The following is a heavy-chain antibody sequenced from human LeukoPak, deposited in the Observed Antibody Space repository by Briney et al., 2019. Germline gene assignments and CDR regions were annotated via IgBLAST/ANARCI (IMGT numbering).Heavy chain of an antibody. CDR3: ARLREYYFDY. V-gene: IGHV4-30-4*07. CDR2: IYYSGST. Sequence: PSETLSLICAVSGVSISSGGYSWSWIRQPRGKGLEWIGYIYYSGSTYYNPSLKSRVTISVDTSKNQFSLKLSSVTAADTAVYYCARLREYYFDYWGQGTLVTVS. CDR1: GVSISSGGYS. J-gene: IGHJ4*02.